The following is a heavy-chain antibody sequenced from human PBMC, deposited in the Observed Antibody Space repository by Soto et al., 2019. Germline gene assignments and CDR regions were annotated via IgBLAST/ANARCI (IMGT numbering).Heavy chain of an antibody. CDR2: VYVDDSDT. J-gene: IGHJ4*02. CDR3: ARVRILSGLFRYFDY. D-gene: IGHD3-10*01. V-gene: IGHV5-51*04. Sequence: GESLKISCEDPGYSFPSYWIAWERHIPGKGLECMGIVYVDDSDTKYSPSFEGQVTISADKPLNSAYLQWTSLRASDTAMYYCARVRILSGLFRYFDYWGQGTQVTVSS. CDR1: GYSFPSYW.